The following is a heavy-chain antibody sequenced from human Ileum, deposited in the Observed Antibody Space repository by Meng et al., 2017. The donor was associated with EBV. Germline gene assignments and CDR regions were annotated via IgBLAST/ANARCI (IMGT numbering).Heavy chain of an antibody. CDR3: ARDDYADTKVDFVY. CDR2: IWYDGSQE. J-gene: IGHJ4*02. D-gene: IGHD4-17*01. V-gene: IGHV3-33*01. CDR1: GFTFSSDA. Sequence: GGGGGQRWGPLCFTCVTSGFTFSSDAMHWVRQAPGKGVERGAVIWYDGSQEYYADSVKGRFTISRDNSKNTLSLQMNSLRAEDTAVYYCARDDYADTKVDFVYWGQGTLVTVSS.